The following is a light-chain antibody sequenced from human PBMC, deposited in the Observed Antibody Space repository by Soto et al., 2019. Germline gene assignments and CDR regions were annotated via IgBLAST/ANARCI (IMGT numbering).Light chain of an antibody. J-gene: IGKJ4*01. Sequence: DIQLTQSPCFLSASLGDRVTITCRASQGIGSYLAWYQQKPGKAPRLLIYAASTLQSGVPSRFSGSGSDTEFTLTISSLQPEDFATYYCQQLNNYPLTFGGGTKVDIK. CDR1: QGIGSY. V-gene: IGKV1-9*01. CDR3: QQLNNYPLT. CDR2: AAS.